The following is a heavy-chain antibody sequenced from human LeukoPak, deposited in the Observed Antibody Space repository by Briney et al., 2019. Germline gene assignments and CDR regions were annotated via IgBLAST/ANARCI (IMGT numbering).Heavy chain of an antibody. CDR2: ISPRGDIT. J-gene: IGHJ1*01. V-gene: IGHV3-23*01. D-gene: IGHD3-16*01. Sequence: GGSLRLSCAASGFSFRSHGMNWVRQAPGKGLEWVSGISPRGDITYYKDSVRGRFTISRDNFKNTVSLQLNSLRAEDTAVYYCAKDDDWGRYKHWGQGTLVTVSS. CDR3: AKDDDWGRYKH. CDR1: GFSFRSHG.